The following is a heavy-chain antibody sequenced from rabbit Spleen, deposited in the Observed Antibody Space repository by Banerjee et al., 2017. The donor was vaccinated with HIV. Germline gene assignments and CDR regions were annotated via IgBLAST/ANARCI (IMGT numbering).Heavy chain of an antibody. Sequence: EQLEESGGGLVKPEGSLTLTCKASGVSLNDKDVMCWVRQAPGKGLEWIACIDAGSSGFTYFANWAKGRFTISRPWSTTVTLQMTSLTAADTATYFCARGSATMTMVITGYYLALWGPGTLVTVS. J-gene: IGHJ4*01. D-gene: IGHD2-1*01. V-gene: IGHV1S45*01. CDR2: IDAGSSGFT. CDR1: GVSLNDKDV. CDR3: ARGSATMTMVITGYYLAL.